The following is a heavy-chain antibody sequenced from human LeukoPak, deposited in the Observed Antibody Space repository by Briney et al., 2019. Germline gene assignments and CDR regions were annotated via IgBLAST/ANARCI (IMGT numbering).Heavy chain of an antibody. D-gene: IGHD3-3*01. CDR1: GFTFSSYA. CDR2: ISGSGGST. J-gene: IGHJ6*04. V-gene: IGHV3-23*01. CDR3: AKGRITIFGVTDV. Sequence: RGSLRLSCAASGFTFSSYAMSWVRQAPGKGLEWVSAISGSGGSTYYADSVKGRFTISRDNSKNTLYLRMNSLRAEDTAVYYCAKGRITIFGVTDVWGKGTTVTVSS.